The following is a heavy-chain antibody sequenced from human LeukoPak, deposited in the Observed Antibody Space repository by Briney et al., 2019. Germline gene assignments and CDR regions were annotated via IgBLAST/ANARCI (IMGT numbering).Heavy chain of an antibody. CDR2: IYYSGST. Sequence: SETLSLTCTVSGGSISSSSYYWGWIRQPPGKGLEWIGSIYYSGSTYYNPSLKSRVTISVDTSKNQFSLKLSSVTAADTAVYYCVIAAAGTFDYWGQGTLVTVSS. V-gene: IGHV4-39*01. D-gene: IGHD6-13*01. J-gene: IGHJ4*02. CDR1: GGSISSSSYY. CDR3: VIAAAGTFDY.